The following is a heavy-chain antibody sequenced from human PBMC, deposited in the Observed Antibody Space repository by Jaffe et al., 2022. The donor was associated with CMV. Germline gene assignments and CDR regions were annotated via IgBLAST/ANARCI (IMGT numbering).Heavy chain of an antibody. CDR3: ARANYYDSSGSVVRTSWFDP. CDR2: LIPIFGTA. V-gene: IGHV1-69*01. D-gene: IGHD3-22*01. Sequence: QVQLVQSGAEVKKPGSSVKVSCKASGGTFNIYTISWVRQAPGQGLEWMGGLIPIFGTANYAQKFEGRITLTAVESTSTAYMELSSLRYEDTAVYYCARANYYDSSGSVVRTSWFDPWGQGTLVTVSS. J-gene: IGHJ5*02. CDR1: GGTFNIYT.